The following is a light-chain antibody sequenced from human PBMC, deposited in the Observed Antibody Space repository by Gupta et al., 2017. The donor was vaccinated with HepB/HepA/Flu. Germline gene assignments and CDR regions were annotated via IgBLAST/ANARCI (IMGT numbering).Light chain of an antibody. CDR2: DVS. Sequence: QSALPQPASVWGSAGQSITISCTGTSSDGGSHNSVSWYQHHPGKAPKFLIYDVSNRPSGVSYRFSGSKSGTTASLTVSGLHAEDEAYYYCCSYADSYTYVFGTGTKVTVL. V-gene: IGLV2-14*03. J-gene: IGLJ1*01. CDR1: SSDGGSHNS. CDR3: CSYADSYTYV.